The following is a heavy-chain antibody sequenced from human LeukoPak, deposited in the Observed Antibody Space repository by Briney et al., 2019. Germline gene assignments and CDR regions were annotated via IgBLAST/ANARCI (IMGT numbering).Heavy chain of an antibody. CDR2: INHSGSA. J-gene: IGHJ4*02. V-gene: IGHV4-34*01. D-gene: IGHD2-15*01. CDR1: GFTFSSYS. CDR3: ARVSGGNKYCFDY. Sequence: PGGSLRLSCAASGFTFSSYSMNWIRQPPGKGLEWIGEINHSGSANYNASLKSRVTISVDTSKNQFSLKLSSVTAADTAVYYCARVSGGNKYCFDYWGQGTLVTVSS.